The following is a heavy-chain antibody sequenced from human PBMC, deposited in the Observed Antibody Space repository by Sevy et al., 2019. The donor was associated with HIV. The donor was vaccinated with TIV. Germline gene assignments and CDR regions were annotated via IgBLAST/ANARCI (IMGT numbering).Heavy chain of an antibody. CDR2: VYTSGNT. CDR3: ARTFYYYDSSGSHSLDAFDI. CDR1: GGSISSGTYY. Sequence: SDTLSLTCTVSGGSISSGTYYWSWIRQPAGKGLEWIGRVYTSGNTNYNPSLKSRVTMSLDTSKNPFSLKLSSVTAADTAVYYCARTFYYYDSSGSHSLDAFDIWGQGTMVTVSS. J-gene: IGHJ3*02. V-gene: IGHV4-61*02. D-gene: IGHD3-22*01.